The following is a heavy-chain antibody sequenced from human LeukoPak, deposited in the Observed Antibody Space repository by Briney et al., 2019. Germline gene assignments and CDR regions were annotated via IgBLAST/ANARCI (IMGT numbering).Heavy chain of an antibody. CDR2: ISSSSGII. D-gene: IGHD1/OR15-1a*01. J-gene: IGHJ5*02. V-gene: IGHV3-48*04. CDR1: GFTFSSYN. Sequence: PGGSLRLSCAASGFTFSSYNMNWVRQAPGKGLEWVSYISSSSGIIYYADSVKGRFTISRDNAKNSLYLQMDSLRVEDTAVYYCATDFNKGFDPWGQGTLVTVSS. CDR3: ATDFNKGFDP.